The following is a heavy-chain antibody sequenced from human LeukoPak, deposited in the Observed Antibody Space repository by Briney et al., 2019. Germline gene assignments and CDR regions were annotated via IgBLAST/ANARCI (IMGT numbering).Heavy chain of an antibody. CDR1: GFTFSSYG. D-gene: IGHD2-15*01. CDR2: IWYDGSNK. J-gene: IGHJ4*02. Sequence: GGSLRLSCEAPGFTFSSYGMHWVRQAPGKGLEWVAVIWYDGSNKYYADSVKGRFAISRDNSKNTLYLQMNSLRAEDTAVYYCARDPTPAYCSGGSCYSFDYWGQGTLVTVSS. V-gene: IGHV3-33*01. CDR3: ARDPTPAYCSGGSCYSFDY.